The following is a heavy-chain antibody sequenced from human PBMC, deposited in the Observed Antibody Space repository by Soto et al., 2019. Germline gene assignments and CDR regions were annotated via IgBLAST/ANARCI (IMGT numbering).Heavy chain of an antibody. CDR1: GYTFTSCG. Sequence: ASVKVSCKASGYTFTSCGISWVRQAPGQGLEWMGWISAYNGNTNYAQKLQGRVTMTTDTSTSTAYMELRSLRSDDTAVYYCARDSVEEYSGYDRRWFDPWGQGTLVTVSS. D-gene: IGHD5-12*01. CDR2: ISAYNGNT. V-gene: IGHV1-18*01. J-gene: IGHJ5*02. CDR3: ARDSVEEYSGYDRRWFDP.